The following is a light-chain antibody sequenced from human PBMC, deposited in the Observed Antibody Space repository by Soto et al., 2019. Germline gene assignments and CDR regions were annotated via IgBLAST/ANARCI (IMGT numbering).Light chain of an antibody. V-gene: IGLV2-14*02. Sequence: QSALTQPAAVSGSPGQSITISCIGSNSDIGTYNLVSWYRQHPGKVPKLLIYEGSRRPSGISNRFSGSKSGTSASLAISGLRSEDEADYYCAAWDDSLSGFWVFGGGTKLTVL. CDR2: EGS. J-gene: IGLJ3*02. CDR1: NSDIGTYNL. CDR3: AAWDDSLSGFWV.